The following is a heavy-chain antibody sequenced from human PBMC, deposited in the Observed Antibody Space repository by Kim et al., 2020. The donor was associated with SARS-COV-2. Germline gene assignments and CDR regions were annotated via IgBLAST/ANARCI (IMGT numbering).Heavy chain of an antibody. J-gene: IGHJ4*02. D-gene: IGHD3-10*01. V-gene: IGHV3-15*01. Sequence: GGSLRLSCAASGFTFSNAWMSWVRQAPGKGLEWVGRIKSKTGGGTTDYAAPVKGRFTISRDDSKNTLYLQMNSLKTEDTAMYYCTTGRFGELLRDWGQGTLVAVPS. CDR1: GFTFSNAW. CDR3: TTGRFGELLRD. CDR2: IKSKTGGGTT.